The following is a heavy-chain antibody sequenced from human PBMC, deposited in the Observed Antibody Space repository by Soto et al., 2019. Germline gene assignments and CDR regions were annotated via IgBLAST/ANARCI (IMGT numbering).Heavy chain of an antibody. CDR1: GYSFTSYW. V-gene: IGHV5-10-1*01. D-gene: IGHD2-21*02. J-gene: IGHJ4*02. CDR3: AIIVFGGDIDY. CDR2: IDPSHSYT. Sequence: GESLKISCKGSGYSFTSYWISWVRQRPGKGLEGRGRIDPSHSYTNYSPSFQGHVTISADKSISTAYLQWSSLKASDTAMYYCAIIVFGGDIDYWGQGTLVTVSS.